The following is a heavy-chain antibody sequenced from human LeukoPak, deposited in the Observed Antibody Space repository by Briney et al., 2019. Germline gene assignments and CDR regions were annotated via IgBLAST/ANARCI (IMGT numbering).Heavy chain of an antibody. V-gene: IGHV3-48*01. Sequence: GGSLRLSCAASGSTFSSYSMNWVRQAPGKGLEWVSYISSSSSTIYYADSVKGRFTISRDNAKNSLYLQMNSLRAEDTAVYYCARRADYWGQGTLVTVSS. CDR1: GSTFSSYS. J-gene: IGHJ4*02. CDR2: ISSSSSTI. CDR3: ARRADY.